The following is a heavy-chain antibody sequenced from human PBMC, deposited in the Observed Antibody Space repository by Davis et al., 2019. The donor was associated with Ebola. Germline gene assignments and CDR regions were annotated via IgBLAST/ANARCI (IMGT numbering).Heavy chain of an antibody. CDR3: ARDFNSGYVYAFDI. J-gene: IGHJ3*02. D-gene: IGHD5-12*01. V-gene: IGHV4-4*02. Sequence: SETLSLTCAVSGGSISSSNWWSWVRQPPGQGLEWIGEIYHSGSTNYNPSLKSRVTISVDKSKNQFSLKLSSVTAADTAMYYCARDFNSGYVYAFDIWGQGTMVTVSS. CDR1: GGSISSSNW. CDR2: IYHSGST.